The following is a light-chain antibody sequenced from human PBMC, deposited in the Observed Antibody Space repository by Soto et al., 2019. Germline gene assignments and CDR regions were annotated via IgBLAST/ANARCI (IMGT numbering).Light chain of an antibody. CDR1: SSDVAAYNY. V-gene: IGLV2-14*03. CDR2: DVS. Sequence: QSALTQPASVSGSPGQSITISCTGTSSDVAAYNYVSWYQQHPGKAPKLMMSDVSNRASGISNRFSASKSGNTASLTISGLQTEDEADYYCLSYTTISTYVFGTGTKVTVL. CDR3: LSYTTISTYV. J-gene: IGLJ1*01.